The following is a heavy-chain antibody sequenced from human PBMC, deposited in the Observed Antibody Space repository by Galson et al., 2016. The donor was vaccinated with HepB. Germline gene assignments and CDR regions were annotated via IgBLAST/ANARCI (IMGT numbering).Heavy chain of an antibody. V-gene: IGHV3-23*01. J-gene: IGHJ3*01. D-gene: IGHD3-22*01. CDR1: GFSFSNYG. CDR2: ISCGGDAP. CDR3: AKMSSRSAYYSDAFDL. Sequence: SLRLSCAASGFSFSNYGMSWVRQAPGKGLEWVSGISCGGDAPYYADSVKGRFTISRDNSKNTLFLQMNSLRAEDTAVYYCAKMSSRSAYYSDAFDLWGQGTMVTVSS.